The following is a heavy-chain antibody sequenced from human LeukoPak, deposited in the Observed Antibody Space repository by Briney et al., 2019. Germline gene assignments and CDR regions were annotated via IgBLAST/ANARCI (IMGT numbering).Heavy chain of an antibody. Sequence: ASVKVSCKASGGTFSSYAISWVRQAPGQGLEWMGGIIPIFGTANYAQKFQGRVTITADESTSTAYVELSSLRSEDTAVYYCARDITMVRGVIHYYYGMDVWGQGTTVTVSS. CDR1: GGTFSSYA. J-gene: IGHJ6*02. CDR3: ARDITMVRGVIHYYYGMDV. V-gene: IGHV1-69*13. D-gene: IGHD3-10*01. CDR2: IIPIFGTA.